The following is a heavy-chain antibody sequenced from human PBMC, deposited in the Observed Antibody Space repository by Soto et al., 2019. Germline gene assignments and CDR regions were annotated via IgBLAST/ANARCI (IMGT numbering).Heavy chain of an antibody. CDR2: IYYSGST. Sequence: SETLSLTCTVSGGSISSSIYYWGWIRQPPGKGLEGIGSIYYSGSTYYNPSLKSRVTISVDTSKNQFSLKLSSVTAEDTAVYYCARQSGGSYYKRYYYYGTDVWGQGTTVT. CDR1: GGSISSSIYY. CDR3: ARQSGGSYYKRYYYYGTDV. V-gene: IGHV4-39*01. J-gene: IGHJ6*02. D-gene: IGHD1-26*01.